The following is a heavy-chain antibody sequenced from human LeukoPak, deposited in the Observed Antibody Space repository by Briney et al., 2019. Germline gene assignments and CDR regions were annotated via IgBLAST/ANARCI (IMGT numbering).Heavy chain of an antibody. V-gene: IGHV3-23*01. D-gene: IGHD3-16*02. CDR1: GFTFSSYA. Sequence: GGSLRLSCAASGFTFSSYAMSWVRQAPGKGLEWVSAISGSGGSTYYADSVKGRFTISRDNSKNTLYLQMNSPRAEDTAVYYCAKDTRDRGYDYVWGSYPPGAFDIWGQGTMVTVSS. CDR2: ISGSGGST. J-gene: IGHJ3*02. CDR3: AKDTRDRGYDYVWGSYPPGAFDI.